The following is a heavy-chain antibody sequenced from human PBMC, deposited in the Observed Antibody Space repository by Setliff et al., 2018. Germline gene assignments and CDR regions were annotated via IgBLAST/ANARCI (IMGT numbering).Heavy chain of an antibody. CDR1: GYSISSGYY. CDR3: ARVAGGDWKKRGMDV. J-gene: IGHJ6*02. D-gene: IGHD1-1*01. V-gene: IGHV4-38-2*02. CDR2: IYHSGST. Sequence: LSLTCTVSGYSISSGYYWGWIRQPPGKGLEWIGSIYHSGSTYYNPSLKSRVTISVDTSKNQFSLKLSSVTAADTAVYYCARVAGGDWKKRGMDVWGQGTTVTVSS.